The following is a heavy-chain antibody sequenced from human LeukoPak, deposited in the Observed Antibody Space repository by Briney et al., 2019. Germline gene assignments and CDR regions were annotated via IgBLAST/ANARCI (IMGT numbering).Heavy chain of an antibody. J-gene: IGHJ4*02. CDR2: IWYDGSNK. D-gene: IGHD6-13*01. CDR1: GFTFSSYG. CDR3: ARDKDSWYFDY. Sequence: GRSLRLSCAASGFTFSSYGMHWVRQAPGKGLEWVAVIWYDGSNKYYADSVKGRFTISRDSSKNTLYLQMNSLRAEDTAVYYCARDKDSWYFDYWGQGTLVTVSS. V-gene: IGHV3-33*01.